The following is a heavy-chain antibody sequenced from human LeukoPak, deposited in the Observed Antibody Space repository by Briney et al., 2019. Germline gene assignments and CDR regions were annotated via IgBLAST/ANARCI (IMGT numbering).Heavy chain of an antibody. D-gene: IGHD3-3*01. Sequence: ASVKVSCKASGYTFTSYGISWVRQAPGQGLEWMGWISAYNGNTNYAQKLQGRVTMTTDTSTSTAYMELRSLRSDDTAVYYCARAGETIFGAPNWFDPWGQGTLVTVSS. J-gene: IGHJ5*02. CDR3: ARAGETIFGAPNWFDP. V-gene: IGHV1-18*01. CDR1: GYTFTSYG. CDR2: ISAYNGNT.